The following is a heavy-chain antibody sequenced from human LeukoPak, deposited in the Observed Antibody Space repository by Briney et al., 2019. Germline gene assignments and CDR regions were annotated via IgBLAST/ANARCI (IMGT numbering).Heavy chain of an antibody. CDR2: IYPDDSDS. D-gene: IGHD3-3*01. V-gene: IGHV5-51*01. J-gene: IGHJ4*02. CDR1: GYSFDYYW. Sequence: GEPLKISFKASGYSFDYYWIAWVRPMPGKGLEWMGIIYPDDSDSTYSPSFQGQVTISVDKSINTAYLQWSSLKASNTAIYYCARVGSVTNFGVVSYYFDYWGRGTLVTVSS. CDR3: ARVGSVTNFGVVSYYFDY.